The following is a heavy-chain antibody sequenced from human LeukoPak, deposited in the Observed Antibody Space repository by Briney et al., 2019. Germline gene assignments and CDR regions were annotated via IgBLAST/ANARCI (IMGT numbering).Heavy chain of an antibody. J-gene: IGHJ4*02. CDR2: IYSGGST. CDR3: ARDLTYSYGYGLDY. V-gene: IGHV3-66*01. D-gene: IGHD5-18*01. Sequence: PGGSLRLSCAASGFTVSSNYMSWVRQAPGKGLEWVSVIYSGGSTYYADSVKGRFTISRDNSKNTLYLRMNSLRAEDTAVYYCARDLTYSYGYGLDYWGQGTLVTVSS. CDR1: GFTVSSNY.